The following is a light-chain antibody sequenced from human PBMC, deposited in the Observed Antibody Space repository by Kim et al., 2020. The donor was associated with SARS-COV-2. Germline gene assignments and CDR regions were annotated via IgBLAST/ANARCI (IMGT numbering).Light chain of an antibody. Sequence: SPGERAPISCRASQSVSSSFLAWYQQKPGQAPGLLIYGTSTRATGIPDRFSGSGSGTDFTLTISRLEPEDFAVYFCQQYGTSPATFGQGTKVDIK. V-gene: IGKV3-20*01. CDR3: QQYGTSPAT. J-gene: IGKJ1*01. CDR2: GTS. CDR1: QSVSSSF.